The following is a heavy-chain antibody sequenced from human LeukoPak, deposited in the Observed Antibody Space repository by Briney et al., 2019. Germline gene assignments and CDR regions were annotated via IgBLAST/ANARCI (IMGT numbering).Heavy chain of an antibody. CDR3: AKDDPRSPYSSGWSEYFQH. V-gene: IGHV3-23*01. D-gene: IGHD6-19*01. J-gene: IGHJ1*01. Sequence: SGGSLRLSCAVSGLTFSTYSMTWVRQGPGKGLEWVSRIYNSGAKIFYAYSVKGRFTISRDNSKNTLYLQMNSLRAEDTAVYYCAKDDPRSPYSSGWSEYFQHWGQGTLVTVSS. CDR2: IYNSGAKI. CDR1: GLTFSTYS.